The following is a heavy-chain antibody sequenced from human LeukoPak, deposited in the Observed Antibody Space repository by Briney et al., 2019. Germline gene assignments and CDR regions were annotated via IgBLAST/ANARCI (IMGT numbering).Heavy chain of an antibody. D-gene: IGHD5-18*01. V-gene: IGHV1-18*01. J-gene: IGHJ4*02. CDR3: AINGYSYGLDY. CDR2: ISAYNGNT. CDR1: GYTFTTYG. Sequence: ASVKVSCKTSGYTFTTYGIDWVRQAPGQGLEWMGWISAYNGNTNYAQTLQGRVTITTDTSTSTAFMELRSLRSDDTAVYYCAINGYSYGLDYWGQGTLATVSS.